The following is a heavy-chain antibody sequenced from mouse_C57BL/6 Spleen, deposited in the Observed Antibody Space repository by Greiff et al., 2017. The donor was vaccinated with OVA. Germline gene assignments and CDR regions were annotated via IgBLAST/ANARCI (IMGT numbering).Heavy chain of an antibody. J-gene: IGHJ1*03. D-gene: IGHD1-1*01. CDR2: INPSNGGT. V-gene: IGHV1-53*01. CDR1: GYTFTSYW. Sequence: QVQLKQPGTELVKPGASVKLSCKASGYTFTSYWMHWVKQRPGQGLEWIGNINPSNGGTNYNEKFKSKATLTVDKSSSTAYMQLSSLTSEDSAVYYCARCPTYYGSTDWYFDVWGTGTTVTVSS. CDR3: ARCPTYYGSTDWYFDV.